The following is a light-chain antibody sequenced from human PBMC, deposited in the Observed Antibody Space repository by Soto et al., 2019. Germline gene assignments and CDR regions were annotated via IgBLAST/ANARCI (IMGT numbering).Light chain of an antibody. J-gene: IGLJ1*01. Sequence: QSVLTQPPSASGTPGQRVTISCSGSSSNIESNTVTWYQQLPGTAPKLVIYSNYDRPSGVPDRFSGSTSGTSASLVIRGLQSEDEADYYCAAWDAILNGYVFGGGTKVTLL. CDR2: SNY. CDR1: SSNIESNT. V-gene: IGLV1-44*01. CDR3: AAWDAILNGYV.